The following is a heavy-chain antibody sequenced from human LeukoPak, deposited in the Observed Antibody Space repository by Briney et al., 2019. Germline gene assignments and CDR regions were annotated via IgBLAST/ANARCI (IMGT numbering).Heavy chain of an antibody. CDR3: ARDRYSSGWYYFDY. CDR2: ISGRSDTI. J-gene: IGHJ4*02. V-gene: IGHV3-48*04. Sequence: LPGGSLRLSCAASGFTFSSYSMNWVRQAPGKGLEWVSYISGRSDTIYYADSVKGRFTISRDNAKNSLYLQMNSLRAEDTAVYYCARDRYSSGWYYFDYWGQGTLVTVSS. D-gene: IGHD6-19*01. CDR1: GFTFSSYS.